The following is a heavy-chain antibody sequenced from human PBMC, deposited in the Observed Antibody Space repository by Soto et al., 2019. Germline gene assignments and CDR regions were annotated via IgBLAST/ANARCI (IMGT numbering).Heavy chain of an antibody. CDR3: SRDYDYFDH. Sequence: PGESLKISCNGPGYTLTNYWIGWVRQMPGKGPEWMGIIYPGDSDTSYSPSLKSRVTMSADTSKNQVSLILTSVTAADTAVYYCSRDYDYFDHWGQGSLVTVSS. V-gene: IGHV5-51*01. CDR1: GYTLTNYW. D-gene: IGHD3-16*01. J-gene: IGHJ4*02. CDR2: IYPGDSDT.